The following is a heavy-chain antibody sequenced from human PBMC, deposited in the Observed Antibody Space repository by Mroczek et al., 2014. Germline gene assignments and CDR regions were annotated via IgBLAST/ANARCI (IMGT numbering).Heavy chain of an antibody. CDR1: GFIFGDYV. J-gene: IGHJ4*02. Sequence: ESGGGLVQPGRSLRLSCTASGFIFGDYVMSWFRQAPGMGLEWVGFIRRKANGGTTSYAASVKGRFTISRDDSKSIAYLQMNSLKTEDTAVYYCARPTLFWGGDGAYWGQGTLVTVSS. CDR2: IRRKANGGTT. CDR3: ARPTLFWGGDGAY. V-gene: IGHV3-49*03. D-gene: IGHD3-10*01.